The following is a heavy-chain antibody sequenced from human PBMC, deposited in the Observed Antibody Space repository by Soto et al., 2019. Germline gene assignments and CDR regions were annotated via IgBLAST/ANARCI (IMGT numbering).Heavy chain of an antibody. J-gene: IGHJ4*02. CDR2: IYYRGST. CDR3: ARTPGRGGTDN. D-gene: IGHD5-12*01. CDR1: GGSISYY. V-gene: IGHV4-31*03. Sequence: PSETLSLTCTVSGGSISYYWSWIRQHPGKGLEWIGYIYYRGSTYYNPSLRGRVTISVDTSNNQFSLNLSSVTAADTAVYYCARTPGRGGTDNWGQGTLVTVSS.